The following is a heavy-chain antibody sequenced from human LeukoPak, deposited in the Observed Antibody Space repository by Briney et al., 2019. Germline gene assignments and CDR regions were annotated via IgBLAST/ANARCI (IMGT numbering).Heavy chain of an antibody. J-gene: IGHJ4*02. CDR1: GGSISSGDYY. V-gene: IGHV4-30-4*01. CDR2: IYYSGST. Sequence: PSQTLSLTCTVSGGSISSGDYYWSWIRQPPGKGLEWIGYIYYSGSTYYNPSLKSRVTISVDTSKNQFSLKLISVTAADTAVYYCARAVYDYVWGSYRLGFDYWGQGTLVTVSS. D-gene: IGHD3-16*02. CDR3: ARAVYDYVWGSYRLGFDY.